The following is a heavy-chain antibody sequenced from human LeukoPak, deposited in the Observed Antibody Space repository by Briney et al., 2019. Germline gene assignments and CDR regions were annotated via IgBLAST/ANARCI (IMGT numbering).Heavy chain of an antibody. CDR2: ISDTGST. D-gene: IGHD3-10*01. CDR1: GGSIRKYY. V-gene: IGHV4-59*08. Sequence: SETLSLTCRVSGGSIRKYYWAWIRQPPGKGLELIGFISDTGSTHYNPSLNSRVTISVDTSKNQFSLKLMSVTAADTAVYYCARPIMVRGVIDWFDPWGQGTLVTVTS. J-gene: IGHJ5*02. CDR3: ARPIMVRGVIDWFDP.